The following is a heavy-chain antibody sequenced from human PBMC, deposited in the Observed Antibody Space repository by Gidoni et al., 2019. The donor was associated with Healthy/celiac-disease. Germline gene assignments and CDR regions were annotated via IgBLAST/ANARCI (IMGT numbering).Heavy chain of an antibody. CDR2: IYYSGST. CDR1: GGSISSYY. J-gene: IGHJ2*01. V-gene: IGHV4-59*01. CDR3: ASTDTAMVDWYFDL. D-gene: IGHD5-18*01. Sequence: QVQLQESGPGLVKPSETLSLTCTVSGGSISSYYWSWIRQPPGKGLEWIGYIYYSGSTNYNPSLKSRVTISVDTSKNQFSLKLSSVTAADTAVYYCASTDTAMVDWYFDLWGRGTLVTVSS.